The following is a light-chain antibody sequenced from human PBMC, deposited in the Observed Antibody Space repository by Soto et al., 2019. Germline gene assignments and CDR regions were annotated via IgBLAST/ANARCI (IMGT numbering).Light chain of an antibody. CDR3: SSYTTNITPVV. J-gene: IGLJ2*01. CDR2: EVT. CDR1: SGDIRGYNY. V-gene: IGLV2-14*01. Sequence: QSALTQPASVSGSPGQSITISCTGTSGDIRGYNYVSWYQQHPGKAPKLLISEVTNRPSGVSNRFSGSKSGNTASLTISGLQAEDEADYYCSSYTTNITPVVFGGGTQLTVL.